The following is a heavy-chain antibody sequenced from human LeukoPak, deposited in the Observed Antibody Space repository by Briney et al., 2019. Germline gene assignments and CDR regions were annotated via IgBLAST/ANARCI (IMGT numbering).Heavy chain of an antibody. V-gene: IGHV3-15*01. Sequence: GGSLRLSCAASGFTFSNAWMSWVRQAPGKGLEWVGRIKSKTDGGTTDYAAPVKGRFTISRDDSKNTLYLQMNSLKTADTAVYYCTTEPGHHEPDAFDIWGQGTMVTVSS. CDR3: TTEPGHHEPDAFDI. D-gene: IGHD1-14*01. CDR2: IKSKTDGGTT. J-gene: IGHJ3*02. CDR1: GFTFSNAW.